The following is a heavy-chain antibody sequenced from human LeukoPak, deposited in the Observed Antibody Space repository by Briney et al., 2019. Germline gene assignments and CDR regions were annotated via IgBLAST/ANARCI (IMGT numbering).Heavy chain of an antibody. D-gene: IGHD3-10*01. V-gene: IGHV1-2*02. CDR2: INPNSGGT. CDR3: ARELLWFGELQFPFDY. J-gene: IGHJ4*02. CDR1: GYTFTGYY. Sequence: GASLKVSCKASGYTFTGYYMHWVRQAPGPGLEWKGWINPNSGGTNYAQKFQGRVTMTRDTSISTAYMELSRLRSDDTAVYYCARELLWFGELQFPFDYWGQGTLVTVSS.